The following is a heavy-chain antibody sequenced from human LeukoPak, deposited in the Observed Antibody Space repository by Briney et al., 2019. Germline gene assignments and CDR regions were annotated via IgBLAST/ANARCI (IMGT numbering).Heavy chain of an antibody. CDR1: GSVFTYYG. V-gene: IGHV1-2*02. CDR3: ARGLVAAGTDY. CDR2: INPNSGGT. J-gene: IGHJ4*02. D-gene: IGHD6-13*01. Sequence: ASVKVSCKASGSVFTYYGFSWVRQAAGQGLEWMGWINPNSGGTSFAQKFQGRVTMTRDASTSTAYMELSSLRSDDTAVYFCARGLVAAGTDYWGQGTLVTVSS.